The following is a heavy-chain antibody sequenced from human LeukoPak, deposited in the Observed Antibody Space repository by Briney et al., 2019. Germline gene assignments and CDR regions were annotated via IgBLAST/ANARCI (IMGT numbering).Heavy chain of an antibody. CDR1: GFTFSDYY. V-gene: IGHV3-11*04. D-gene: IGHD2-2*01. CDR3: ARDLVHCSSTSYYGNWFDP. CDR2: ISSSGSTI. J-gene: IGHJ5*02. Sequence: GGSLRLSCAASGFTFSDYYMSWIRQAPGKGLEWVSYISSSGSTIYYADSVKGRFTISRDNAKNSLYLQMNSLRAEDTAVYYCARDLVHCSSTSYYGNWFDPWGQGTLVTVSS.